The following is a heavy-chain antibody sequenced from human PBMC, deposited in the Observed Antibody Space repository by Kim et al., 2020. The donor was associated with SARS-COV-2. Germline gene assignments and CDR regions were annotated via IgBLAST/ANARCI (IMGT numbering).Heavy chain of an antibody. D-gene: IGHD6-6*01. CDR2: ISGSGGST. Sequence: GGSLRLSCAASGFTFSSYAMSWVRQAPGKGLEWVSAISGSGGSTYYADSVKGRFTISRDNSKNTLYLQMNSLRAEDTAVYYCAKDTPAYSSSPGAFDIWGQGTMVTVSS. J-gene: IGHJ3*02. V-gene: IGHV3-23*01. CDR1: GFTFSSYA. CDR3: AKDTPAYSSSPGAFDI.